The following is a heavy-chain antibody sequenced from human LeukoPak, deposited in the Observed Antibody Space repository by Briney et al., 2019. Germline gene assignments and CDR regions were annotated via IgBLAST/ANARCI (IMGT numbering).Heavy chain of an antibody. CDR1: EFIVSINY. V-gene: IGHV3-66*04. D-gene: IGHD6-13*01. J-gene: IGHJ5*02. CDR3: ARHFFAAAGNNWFDP. CDR2: IYSRGDT. Sequence: GGSLRLSCAASEFIVSINYMTWVRQAPGKGLEWVSLIYSRGDTKYADSVKGRFTISRDNSKNTLYLQMSSLRTEDTAVYYCARHFFAAAGNNWFDPWGQGTLVTVSS.